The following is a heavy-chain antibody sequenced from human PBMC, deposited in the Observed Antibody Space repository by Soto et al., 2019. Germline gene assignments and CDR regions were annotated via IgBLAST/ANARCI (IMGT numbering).Heavy chain of an antibody. Sequence: QLRLQESGPGLVKPSETLSLTCTVSGGSIGSSTYYWGWIRQPPGKGLEWIGSMYSSGNTYYNTSLKSRVTVSVDTSKNHFSLKLSSVTAADTSLYYCARQPYDSRGYYYGTWGQGTLVTVSS. V-gene: IGHV4-39*01. D-gene: IGHD3-22*01. CDR2: MYSSGNT. CDR3: ARQPYDSRGYYYGT. J-gene: IGHJ5*02. CDR1: GGSIGSSTYY.